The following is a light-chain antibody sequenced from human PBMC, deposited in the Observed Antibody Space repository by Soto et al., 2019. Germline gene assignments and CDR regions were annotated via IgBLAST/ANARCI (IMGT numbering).Light chain of an antibody. Sequence: DIQMTQSPSSLSASVRDGVTITCRASQNINSYLNWYQQKPGKAPKLLIYAASSLQSGVPSRFSGSGSGTDFTLTISSLQPEDFATYYCQQSYNSLFTFGPGTKVDIK. CDR1: QNINSY. J-gene: IGKJ3*01. V-gene: IGKV1-39*01. CDR2: AAS. CDR3: QQSYNSLFT.